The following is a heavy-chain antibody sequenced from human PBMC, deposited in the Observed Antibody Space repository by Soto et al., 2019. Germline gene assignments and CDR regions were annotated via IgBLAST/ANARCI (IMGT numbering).Heavy chain of an antibody. V-gene: IGHV3-7*01. D-gene: IGHD5-18*01. J-gene: IGHJ4*02. CDR2: IKQGGTET. CDR3: ASLDKARVETAGY. CDR1: GLSLSNIW. Sequence: GGSLRLSCVGSGLSLSNIWTSWVRQAPGKGLEWVANIKQGGTETYFVDSVKGRFTISKDHAKNSLYLQMNSLRVEDTALYYCASLDKARVETAGYWGQGTRVTVSS.